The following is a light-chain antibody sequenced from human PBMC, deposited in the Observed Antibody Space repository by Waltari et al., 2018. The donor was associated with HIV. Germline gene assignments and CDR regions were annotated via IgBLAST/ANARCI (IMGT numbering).Light chain of an antibody. CDR1: QSVGNS. CDR2: DAS. J-gene: IGKJ4*01. V-gene: IGKV3-11*01. CDR3: QQRSNWPLRP. Sequence: IVLTQSPATLSFSPWESATLSCRASQSVGNSLVWYQHKPGQSPRLLSFDASKRATDIPVRFSGSGSGTDVTLTISSLESEDFAVYYCQQRSNWPLRPFGGGTKVEIK.